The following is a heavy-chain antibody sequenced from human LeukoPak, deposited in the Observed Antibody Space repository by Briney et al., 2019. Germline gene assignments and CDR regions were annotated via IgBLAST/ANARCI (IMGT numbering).Heavy chain of an antibody. V-gene: IGHV3-15*01. CDR1: GFSFSNAW. CDR2: IKSKTDGGTT. CDR3: AELGITMIGGV. D-gene: IGHD3-10*02. Sequence: PGGSLRLSCAASGFSFSNAWMSWVRQAPGKGLEWVGRIKSKTDGGTTDYVAPVKGRFTISRDDSKNTLYLQMNSLKTEDTAVYYCAELGITMIGGVWGKGTTVTISS. J-gene: IGHJ6*04.